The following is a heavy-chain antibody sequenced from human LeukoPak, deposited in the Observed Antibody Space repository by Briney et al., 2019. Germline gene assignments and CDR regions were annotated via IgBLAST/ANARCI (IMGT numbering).Heavy chain of an antibody. CDR2: ISGSGGST. CDR1: GFTFSSYG. J-gene: IGHJ4*02. CDR3: ARGQLWLLSFDY. D-gene: IGHD5-18*01. Sequence: PGGSLRLSCAASGFTFSSYGMSWVRQAPGRGLEWVSAISGSGGSTYYADSVKGRFTISRDNAKNSLYLQMNSLRAEDTAVYYCARGQLWLLSFDYWGQGTLVTVSS. V-gene: IGHV3-23*01.